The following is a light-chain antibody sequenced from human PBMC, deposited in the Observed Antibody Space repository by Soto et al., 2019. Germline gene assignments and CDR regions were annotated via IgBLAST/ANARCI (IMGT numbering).Light chain of an antibody. CDR1: QSVSSN. CDR2: GAS. CDR3: QQYNNWPPYT. Sequence: EIVMTQSPATLSVSPGERATLSCRASQSVSSNLAWYQQKPGQAPRLVIYGASTRATGFPARFSGSGSGTEFTLTISSLQHEDFAVYYCQQYNNWPPYTFGQGTKLEI. J-gene: IGKJ2*01. V-gene: IGKV3-15*01.